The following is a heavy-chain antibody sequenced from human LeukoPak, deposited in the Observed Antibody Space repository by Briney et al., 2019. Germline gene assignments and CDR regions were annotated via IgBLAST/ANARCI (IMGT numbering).Heavy chain of an antibody. CDR3: ARHPRTYYYDSSGYHGGFDI. D-gene: IGHD3-22*01. CDR1: GYSFTSYW. Sequence: GESLKISCKGSGYSFTSYWIGWVRQMPGKGLEWMGIIYPGDSDTRYSPSFQGQVTISADKSISTAYLQWSSLKASDTAMYYCARHPRTYYYDSSGYHGGFDIWGQGAMVTVSS. CDR2: IYPGDSDT. J-gene: IGHJ3*02. V-gene: IGHV5-51*01.